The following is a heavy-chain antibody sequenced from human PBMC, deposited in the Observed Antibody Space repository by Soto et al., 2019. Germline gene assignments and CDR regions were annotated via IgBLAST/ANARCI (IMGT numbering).Heavy chain of an antibody. V-gene: IGHV3-33*01. Sequence: HPGGSLRLSCAASGFTFSSYGMHWVRQAPGKGLEWVAVIWYDGSNKYYADSVKGRFTISRDNSKNTLYLQMNSLRAEDTAVYYCARGEYSSSSDYWGQGTLVTVSS. CDR2: IWYDGSNK. J-gene: IGHJ4*02. CDR1: GFTFSSYG. D-gene: IGHD6-6*01. CDR3: ARGEYSSSSDY.